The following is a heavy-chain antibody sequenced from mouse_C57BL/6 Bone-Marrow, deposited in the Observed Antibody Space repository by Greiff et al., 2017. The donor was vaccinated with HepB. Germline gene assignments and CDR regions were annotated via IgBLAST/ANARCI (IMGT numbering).Heavy chain of an antibody. Sequence: DVKLQESGAELVRPGASVKLSCTASGFNIKDDYMHWVKQRPEQGLEWIGWIDPENGDTEYASKFQGKATITADTSSNTAYLQLSSLTSEDTAVYYCTTDYYGSSYEGYFDVWGTGTTVTVSS. J-gene: IGHJ1*03. V-gene: IGHV14-4*01. CDR1: GFNIKDDY. CDR2: IDPENGDT. D-gene: IGHD1-1*01. CDR3: TTDYYGSSYEGYFDV.